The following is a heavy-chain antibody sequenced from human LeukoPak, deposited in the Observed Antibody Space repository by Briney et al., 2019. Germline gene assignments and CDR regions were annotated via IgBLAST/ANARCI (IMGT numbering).Heavy chain of an antibody. J-gene: IGHJ4*02. Sequence: PGGSLRLSCAASGFTFSSYAMSWVRQAPGKGLEWVAGICESGGSKYYADSVKGRFTISRDNSKNTLFLQVNSLRAEDTAVYYCARDALISFRGAWSQSDYWGQGTLVTVSS. CDR1: GFTFSSYA. CDR3: ARDALISFRGAWSQSDY. D-gene: IGHD3-16*02. V-gene: IGHV3-23*01. CDR2: ICESGGSK.